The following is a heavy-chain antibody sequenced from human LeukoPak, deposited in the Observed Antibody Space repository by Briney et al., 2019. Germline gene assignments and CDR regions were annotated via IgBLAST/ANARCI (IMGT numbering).Heavy chain of an antibody. D-gene: IGHD2-2*02. CDR2: ISSSSSYI. CDR3: ARPEEKHQLLYGYYYYYMDV. Sequence: GGSLRLSCAASGFTFSSYSMNWVRQAPGKGLEWVSSISSSSSYIYYADSVKGRFTISRDNAKNSLYLQMNSLRAEDTAVYYCARPEEKHQLLYGYYYYYMDVWGKGTTVTVSS. V-gene: IGHV3-21*01. CDR1: GFTFSSYS. J-gene: IGHJ6*03.